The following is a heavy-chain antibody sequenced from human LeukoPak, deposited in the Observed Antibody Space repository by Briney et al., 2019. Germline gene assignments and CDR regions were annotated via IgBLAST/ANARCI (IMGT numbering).Heavy chain of an antibody. CDR2: INPNSGGT. CDR1: GYTFTGYY. V-gene: IGHV1-2*02. J-gene: IGHJ4*02. D-gene: IGHD3-10*02. Sequence: ASVKVSCKASGYTFTGYYMHWVRRAPGQGLEWMGWINPNSGGTKYAQKFQGRVTMTRDTSTSTVYMELSSLRSEDTAVYYCAREGPLGSGSSYDYWGQGTLVTVSS. CDR3: AREGPLGSGSSYDY.